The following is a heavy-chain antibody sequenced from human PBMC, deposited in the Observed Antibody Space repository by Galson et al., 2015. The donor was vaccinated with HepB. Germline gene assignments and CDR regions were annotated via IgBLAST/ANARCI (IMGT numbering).Heavy chain of an antibody. D-gene: IGHD6-19*01. CDR1: GFTFSSYA. Sequence: SLRLSCAASGFTFSSYAMSWVRQAPGKGLEWVSAISGSGGSTYYADSVKGRFTISRDNSKNTLYLQMNSLRAEDTAVYYCAKDELKRQWLGPRLLTDYWGQGTLVTVSS. CDR3: AKDELKRQWLGPRLLTDY. J-gene: IGHJ4*02. V-gene: IGHV3-23*01. CDR2: ISGSGGST.